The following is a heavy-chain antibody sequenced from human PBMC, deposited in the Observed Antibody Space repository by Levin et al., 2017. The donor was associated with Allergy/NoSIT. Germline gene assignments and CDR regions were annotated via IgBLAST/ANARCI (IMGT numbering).Heavy chain of an antibody. J-gene: IGHJ6*03. CDR2: ISGSGDST. CDR1: GFTFSTYA. CDR3: AKLPGWQLALYYYCMDV. V-gene: IGHV3-23*01. D-gene: IGHD2-15*01. Sequence: GESLKISCAASGFTFSTYAMSWVRQAPGKGLEWVSTISGSGDSTYYADSVKGRFTISRDNSKNTLYLQMNSLRAEDTAVYYCAKLPGWQLALYYYCMDVWGKGTTVTVSS.